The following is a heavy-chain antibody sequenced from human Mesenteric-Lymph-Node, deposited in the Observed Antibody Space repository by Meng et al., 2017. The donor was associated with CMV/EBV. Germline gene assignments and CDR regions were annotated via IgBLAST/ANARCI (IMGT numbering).Heavy chain of an antibody. J-gene: IGHJ6*02. Sequence: GGSLRLSCAASGFTFSAYYMSWIRQAPGKGLEWVSYISSSGSTIYYADSVKGRFTISRDNSKNTLYVEMNSLGAEDTAVYFCARDEGSGSSQYYHHYYGIDVWGQGTTVTVSS. V-gene: IGHV3-11*04. D-gene: IGHD3-10*01. CDR2: ISSSGSTI. CDR1: GFTFSAYY. CDR3: ARDEGSGSSQYYHHYYGIDV.